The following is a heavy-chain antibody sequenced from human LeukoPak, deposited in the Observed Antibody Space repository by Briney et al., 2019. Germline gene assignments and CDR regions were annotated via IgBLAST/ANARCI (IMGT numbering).Heavy chain of an antibody. CDR1: GFTFRSYE. Sequence: GGSLRLSCEDSGFTFRSYEMNWVRQAPGRGLEWIAYLSSSGSAFSYADSVKGRFTIARDNAKNSVYLEMNSLRADDTAVYYCARSARLMKGVVEVTALDDWGQGTLVTVSS. D-gene: IGHD3-3*01. CDR2: LSSSGSAF. V-gene: IGHV3-48*03. J-gene: IGHJ4*02. CDR3: ARSARLMKGVVEVTALDD.